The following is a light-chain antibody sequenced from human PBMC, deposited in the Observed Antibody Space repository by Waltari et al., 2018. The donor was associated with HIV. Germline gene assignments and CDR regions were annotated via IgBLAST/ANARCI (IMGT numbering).Light chain of an antibody. CDR1: SSDVGSYNL. Sequence: QSALPQPASVSGSPGQSITISCTGTSSDVGSYNLVPWYKQHPGKAPKLMIYEGSKRPSGVSNRFSGSKSGNTASLTISGLQAEDEADYYCCSYAGSSTVVFGGGTKLTVL. J-gene: IGLJ2*01. CDR2: EGS. CDR3: CSYAGSSTVV. V-gene: IGLV2-23*01.